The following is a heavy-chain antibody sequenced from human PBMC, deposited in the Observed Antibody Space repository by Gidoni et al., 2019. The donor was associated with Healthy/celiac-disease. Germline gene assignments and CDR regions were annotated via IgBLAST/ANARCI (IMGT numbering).Heavy chain of an antibody. CDR1: GFTFSSYA. CDR2: ISGSGSST. V-gene: IGHV3-23*01. CDR3: AKDYDFWSGYFDY. D-gene: IGHD3-3*01. J-gene: IGHJ4*02. Sequence: GGSLRLSCAASGFTFSSYARSWVRQAPGKGLEWVSAISGSGSSTYYADSVKGRFTISRDNSKNTLYLQMNSLRAEDTAVYYCAKDYDFWSGYFDYWGQGTLVTVSS.